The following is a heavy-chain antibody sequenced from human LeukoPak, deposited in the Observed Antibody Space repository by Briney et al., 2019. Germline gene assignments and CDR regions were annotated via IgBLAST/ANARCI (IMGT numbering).Heavy chain of an antibody. CDR3: AKTLGYCSSTSCYPMDY. CDR1: GYTFTSYG. CDR2: ISAYNGNT. J-gene: IGHJ4*02. V-gene: IGHV1-18*01. D-gene: IGHD2-2*01. Sequence: GASVKVSCKASGYTFTSYGISWVRQAPGQGLEWMGWISAYNGNTNYAQKLQGRVTMTTDTSTSTAYMEPRSLRSDDTAVYYCAKTLGYCSSTSCYPMDYWGQGSLVTVSS.